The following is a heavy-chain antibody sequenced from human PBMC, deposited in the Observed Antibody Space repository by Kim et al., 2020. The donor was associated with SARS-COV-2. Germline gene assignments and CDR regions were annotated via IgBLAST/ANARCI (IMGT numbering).Heavy chain of an antibody. Sequence: DCAASVKGRFTISRDDSISIAYLQMNSLKTEDTAVYYCTRAEYGGNSEGDYWGQGTMVTVSS. J-gene: IGHJ4*02. CDR3: TRAEYGGNSEGDY. V-gene: IGHV3-49*02. D-gene: IGHD2-21*02.